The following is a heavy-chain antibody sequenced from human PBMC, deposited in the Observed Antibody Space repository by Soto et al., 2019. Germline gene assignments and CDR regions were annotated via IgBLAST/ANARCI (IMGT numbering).Heavy chain of an antibody. CDR1: GYSFTNYW. CDR3: VRRGKYRQSSSSKYWFDR. D-gene: IGHD3-16*02. V-gene: IGHV5-51*01. J-gene: IGHJ5*02. CDR2: IYPGDSDT. Sequence: PGESLKISCKASGYSFTNYWIGWVRQMPGKGLEWMGFIYPGDSDTIYSPSFQGQVTISADKSITTAYLQWNSLKDSDSAMYYCVRRGKYRQSSSSKYWFDRWGQGTLVTVSS.